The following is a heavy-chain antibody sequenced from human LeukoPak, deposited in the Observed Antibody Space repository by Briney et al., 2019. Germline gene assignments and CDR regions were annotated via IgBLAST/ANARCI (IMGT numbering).Heavy chain of an antibody. CDR1: GFTFSSYW. Sequence: GSLRLSCAASGFTFSSYWMHWVRQAPGKGLVWVSRINSDGSSTSYADSVKGRFTISRDNAKNTLYLQMNSLRAEDTAVYYCARKTGSYYYFDSWGQGTLVTVSS. CDR2: INSDGSST. D-gene: IGHD1-26*01. V-gene: IGHV3-74*01. J-gene: IGHJ4*02. CDR3: ARKTGSYYYFDS.